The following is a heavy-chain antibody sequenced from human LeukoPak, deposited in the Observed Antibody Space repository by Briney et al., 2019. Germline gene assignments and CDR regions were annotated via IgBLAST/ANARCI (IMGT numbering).Heavy chain of an antibody. V-gene: IGHV3-21*01. D-gene: IGHD5-24*01. J-gene: IGHJ5*02. CDR1: GFTFSSYS. Sequence: GGSLRLSCAASGFTFSSYSMTWVHQAPGKGLEWVSSISSSSSYIYYADSVKGRFTISRDNAKNSLYLQMNSLRAEDTAVYYCARDKMATNPHWFDPWGQGTLVTVSS. CDR2: ISSSSSYI. CDR3: ARDKMATNPHWFDP.